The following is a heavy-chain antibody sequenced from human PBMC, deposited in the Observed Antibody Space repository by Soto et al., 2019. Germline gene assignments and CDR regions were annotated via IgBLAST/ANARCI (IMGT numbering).Heavy chain of an antibody. Sequence: QVQLVETGGGVVQSGRSIRLSCTASGFTFSTYGMHWVRQAPGKGLEWLALIWHDGTDKYYAESVKGRFSSSRDNSRNNIYLEVNSLREEDTAVYYCVKDCWGGCRTITCQMFDYWGQGNTVSVAT. J-gene: IGHJ4*02. D-gene: IGHD3-10*01. CDR3: VKDCWGGCRTITCQMFDY. CDR1: GFTFSTYG. V-gene: IGHV3-33*06. CDR2: IWHDGTDK.